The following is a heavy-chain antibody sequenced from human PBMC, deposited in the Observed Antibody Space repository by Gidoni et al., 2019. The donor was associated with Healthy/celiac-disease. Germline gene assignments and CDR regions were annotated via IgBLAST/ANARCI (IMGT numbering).Heavy chain of an antibody. CDR2: INSDGSST. J-gene: IGHJ5*02. CDR1: GFTFSSDW. V-gene: IGHV3-74*01. CDR3: AREGGDYGDYGNSFDP. D-gene: IGHD4-17*01. Sequence: EVQLVESGGGLVQPGGSLRLSCAASGFTFSSDWMHWVRQAPGKGLVWVSRINSDGSSTSYADSVKGRFTISRDNAKNTLYLQMNSLRAEDTAVYYCAREGGDYGDYGNSFDPWGQGTLVTVSS.